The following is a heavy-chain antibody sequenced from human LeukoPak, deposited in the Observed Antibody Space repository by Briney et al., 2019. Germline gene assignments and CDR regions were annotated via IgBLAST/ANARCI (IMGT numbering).Heavy chain of an antibody. J-gene: IGHJ5*02. CDR2: MNSDGSST. CDR3: ARALAVAGTGGFDP. V-gene: IGHV3-74*01. Sequence: GGSLRLSCAASGFTFSNYWMHWVRQAPGKGLVWVSRMNSDGSSTSYADSVKGRFTISRDNAKNTLYLQKNSLRAEDTAVYYCARALAVAGTGGFDPWGQGTLVTVSS. CDR1: GFTFSNYW. D-gene: IGHD6-19*01.